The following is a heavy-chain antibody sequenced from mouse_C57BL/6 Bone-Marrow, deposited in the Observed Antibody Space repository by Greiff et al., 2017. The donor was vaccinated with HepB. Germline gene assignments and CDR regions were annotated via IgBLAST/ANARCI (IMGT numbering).Heavy chain of an antibody. CDR1: GYTFPDYN. V-gene: IGHV1-18*01. J-gene: IGHJ1*03. D-gene: IGHD1-1*01. CDR3: ARDYYGTLYWYFDV. CDR2: INPNNGGT. Sequence: VQLQQSGPELVHPGAPVQIPCKAPGYTFPDYNLDWVKQSNGKSLEWIGDINPNNGGTINNQKFKGKATLTVDTSSSTAYMELRSLTSEDTAVYYCARDYYGTLYWYFDVWGTGTTVTVSS.